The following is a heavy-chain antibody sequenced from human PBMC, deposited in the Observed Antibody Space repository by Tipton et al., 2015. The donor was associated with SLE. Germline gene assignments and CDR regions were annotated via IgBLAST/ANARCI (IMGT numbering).Heavy chain of an antibody. CDR3: ARRPNWGSRDFQY. CDR1: GGSISSSTYY. CDR2: IYYSGDT. Sequence: TLSLTCTVSGGSISSSTYYWVWIRQPPGKALEWIGYIYYSGDTNYNPSLKSRVTFSVDTSKNQFSLNLNSVTAADTAVYYCARRPNWGSRDFQYWGQGTLVTVST. J-gene: IGHJ4*02. D-gene: IGHD7-27*01. V-gene: IGHV4-61*05.